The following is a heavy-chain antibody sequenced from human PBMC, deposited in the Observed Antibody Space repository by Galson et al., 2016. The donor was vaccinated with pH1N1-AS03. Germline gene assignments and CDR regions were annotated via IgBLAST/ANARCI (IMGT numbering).Heavy chain of an antibody. V-gene: IGHV4-38-2*01. CDR1: GYSISRGYC. D-gene: IGHD2-2*01. CDR3: VRSDRVITASNTRPEGGDY. J-gene: IGHJ4*02. CDR2: IYHTGTT. Sequence: SETLSLTCGVSGYSISRGYCWGWIRQAPGKGLEWIGSIYHTGTTYYNPSLKSRLTISMDTSKNQFSLNLSSVTAADTAVYYCVRSDRVITASNTRPEGGDYWCQGTLVTVSS.